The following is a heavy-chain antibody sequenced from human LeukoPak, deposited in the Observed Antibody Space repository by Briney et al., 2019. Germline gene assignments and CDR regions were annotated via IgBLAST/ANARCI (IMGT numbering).Heavy chain of an antibody. V-gene: IGHV4-39*07. CDR2: IYYSGST. CDR1: GGSISSSSYY. Sequence: SETLSLTCTVSGGSISSSSYYWGWIRQPPGKGLEWIGSIYYSGSTYYNPSLKSRVTISVDTSKNQFSLQLNSVTAADTAVYYCAREPAAAENPFDYWGQGTLVTVSS. D-gene: IGHD6-13*01. J-gene: IGHJ4*02. CDR3: AREPAAAENPFDY.